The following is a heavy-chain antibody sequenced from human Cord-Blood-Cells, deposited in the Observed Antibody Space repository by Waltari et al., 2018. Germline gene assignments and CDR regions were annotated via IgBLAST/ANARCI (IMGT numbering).Heavy chain of an antibody. CDR3: ARYSSSWPYAFDI. J-gene: IGHJ3*02. D-gene: IGHD6-13*01. CDR2: IYYSGST. V-gene: IGHV4-59*08. Sequence: QVQLQESGPGLVKPSETLSLTCTVSGGSISSYSWSWIRQPPGKGLEWIGYIYYSGSTKYNPSLKSRVTISVDTSKNQFSLKLSSVTAADTAVYYCARYSSSWPYAFDIWGQGTMVTVSS. CDR1: GGSISSYS.